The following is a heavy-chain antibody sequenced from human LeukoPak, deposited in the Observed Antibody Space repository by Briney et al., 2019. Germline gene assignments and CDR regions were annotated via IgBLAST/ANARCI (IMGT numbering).Heavy chain of an antibody. CDR1: GFSFSSYA. Sequence: PGGSLRRSCATSGFSFSSYAMSWVRQAPGKGLEWVSAMSSSDDGRYYAASVRGRFTISRDTSRSTLYLQMNSLRAEDAAVYYCAKAPVTSCRGAFCYPFDYWGQGTLVTVSS. D-gene: IGHD2-15*01. J-gene: IGHJ4*02. CDR2: MSSSDDGR. CDR3: AKAPVTSCRGAFCYPFDY. V-gene: IGHV3-23*01.